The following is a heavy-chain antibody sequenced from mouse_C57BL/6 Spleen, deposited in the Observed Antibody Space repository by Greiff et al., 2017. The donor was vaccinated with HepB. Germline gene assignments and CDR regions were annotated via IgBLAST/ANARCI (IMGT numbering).Heavy chain of an antibody. D-gene: IGHD2-3*01. CDR1: GYTFTSYW. CDR2: IDPSDSYT. Sequence: QVQLKQPGAELVKPGASVKLSCKASGYTFTSYWMQWVKQRPGQGLEWIGEIDPSDSYTNYNQKFKGKATLTVDTSSSTAYMQLSSLTSEDSAVYYCARKGWRGYAMDYWGQGTSVTVSS. J-gene: IGHJ4*01. CDR3: ARKGWRGYAMDY. V-gene: IGHV1-50*01.